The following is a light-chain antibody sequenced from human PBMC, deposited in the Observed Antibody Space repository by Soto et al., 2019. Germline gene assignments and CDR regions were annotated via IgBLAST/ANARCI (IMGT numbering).Light chain of an antibody. V-gene: IGKV3-20*01. CDR2: GAS. CDR3: QQYGSSPGT. CDR1: QSVSSSY. Sequence: EIVLTQSPGTLSLSPGERATLSCRASQSVSSSYLAWYQQKPGQAPRLLIYGASSRATGIPDRFSGSGSGTDFTLTISRLEPEDCAVYYCQQYGSSPGTFGQGTKVYIK. J-gene: IGKJ1*01.